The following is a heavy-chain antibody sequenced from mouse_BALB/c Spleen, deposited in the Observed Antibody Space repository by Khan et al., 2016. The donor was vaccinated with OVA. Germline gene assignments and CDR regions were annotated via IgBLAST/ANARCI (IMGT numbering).Heavy chain of an antibody. Sequence: EVELVESGGDLVKPGGSLKLSCAVSGFTFSNYGTSWVRQTLDKRLEWVATISSDGTYTYYPDSVKGRFTISRNNAKNTLYLQMSSLKSEDTAMDYCTSHLAGSCAYWGQGTLVTVSA. V-gene: IGHV5-6*01. J-gene: IGHJ3*01. CDR2: ISSDGTYT. D-gene: IGHD1-1*01. CDR3: TSHLAGSCAY. CDR1: GFTFSNYG.